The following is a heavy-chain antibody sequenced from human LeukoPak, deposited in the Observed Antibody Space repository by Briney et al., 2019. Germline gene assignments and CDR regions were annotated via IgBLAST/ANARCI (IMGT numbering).Heavy chain of an antibody. CDR2: IYHSGST. J-gene: IGHJ6*03. CDR1: GGSISSGGYS. Sequence: PSQTLSLTCAVSGGSISSGGYSWSWIRQPPGKGLEWIGYIYHSGSTYYNPSLKSRVTISVDRSKNQFSLKLSSVTAADTAVYYCARGKIGSYYYYYYMDVWGKGTTVTVSS. CDR3: ARGKIGSYYYYYYMDV. D-gene: IGHD1-26*01. V-gene: IGHV4-30-2*01.